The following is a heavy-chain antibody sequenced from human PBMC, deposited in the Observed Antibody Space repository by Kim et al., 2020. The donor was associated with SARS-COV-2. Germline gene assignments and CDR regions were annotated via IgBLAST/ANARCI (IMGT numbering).Heavy chain of an antibody. Sequence: GGSLRLSCAASGFTFNTYGMHWVRQAPGKGLEWVAVILYDGSNKYYAESVKGRFTISRDNSKNTLYLQMNSMRIEDTAVYYCAKSFSGSYFGYDYWGQGTLVTVSS. CDR3: AKSFSGSYFGYDY. D-gene: IGHD1-26*01. CDR2: ILYDGSNK. J-gene: IGHJ4*02. CDR1: GFTFNTYG. V-gene: IGHV3-30*18.